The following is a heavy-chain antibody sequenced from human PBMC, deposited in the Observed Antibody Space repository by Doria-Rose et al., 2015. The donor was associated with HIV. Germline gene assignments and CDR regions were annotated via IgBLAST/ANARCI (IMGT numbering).Heavy chain of an antibody. Sequence: WIRHLPGKGLEWIGYIYYSGGAYYNPSLKSRLTISVDTSKNQFSLALRSVTAADTAVYYCARGGGYDPGLYWGQGNLVTVSS. D-gene: IGHD5-12*01. CDR3: ARGGGYDPGLY. CDR2: IYYSGGA. J-gene: IGHJ4*02. V-gene: IGHV4-31*02.